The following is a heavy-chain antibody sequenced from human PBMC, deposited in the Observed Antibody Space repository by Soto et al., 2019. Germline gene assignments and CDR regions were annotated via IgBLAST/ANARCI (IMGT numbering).Heavy chain of an antibody. V-gene: IGHV4-31*03. CDR3: ARDGAGAYGLGWFDP. J-gene: IGHJ5*02. D-gene: IGHD2-21*01. CDR2: IYHSGST. Sequence: QVQLQESGPGLVKPSQTLSLTCTVSGDSISRGGYYWNWLRQHPRKGLEWIGYIYHSGSTIYNPSLRSRGPLSVATATNRLSLELRNVTAVDTAVYYCARDGAGAYGLGWFDPWGQGILVTVSS. CDR1: GDSISRGGYY.